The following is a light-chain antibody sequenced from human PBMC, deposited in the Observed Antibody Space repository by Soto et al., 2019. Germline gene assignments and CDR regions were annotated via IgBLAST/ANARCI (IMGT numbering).Light chain of an antibody. J-gene: IGKJ1*01. CDR2: AAS. CDR3: QQSYSTPQT. Sequence: DIHMTQSPSSLSASVEDRVIITCRASQSISNHLNWYQQKPGKDPKLLIYAASSLQSGVPSRFSGSGSGTDFTLTISSLQPEDFATYYCQQSYSTPQTFGQGTKVDIK. CDR1: QSISNH. V-gene: IGKV1-39*01.